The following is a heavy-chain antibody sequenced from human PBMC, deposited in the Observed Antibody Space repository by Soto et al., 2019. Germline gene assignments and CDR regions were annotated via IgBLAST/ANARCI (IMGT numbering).Heavy chain of an antibody. CDR2: IRSKAYGGTT. D-gene: IGHD6-6*01. Sequence: EVQLVESGGGLVKPGRSLRLSCTASGFTFGDYAMSWFRQAPGKGLEWVGFIRSKAYGGTTEYAASVKGRFTIPRDDSKSIAYLQMNSLKTEDTAVYYCTLTSIAARYYYYGMDVWGQGTTVTASS. V-gene: IGHV3-49*05. J-gene: IGHJ6*02. CDR1: GFTFGDYA. CDR3: TLTSIAARYYYYGMDV.